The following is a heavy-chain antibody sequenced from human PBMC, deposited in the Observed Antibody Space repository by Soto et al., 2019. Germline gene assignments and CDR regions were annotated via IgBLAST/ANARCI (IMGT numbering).Heavy chain of an antibody. CDR1: GGSISSYY. Sequence: PSETLSLTCTVSGGSISSYYWSWIRQPPGKGLEWIGYIYYSGSTNYNPSLKSRVTISVDTSKNQFSLKLSSVTAADTAVYYCARDVDGCGSGGSRLYFFDVSG. J-gene: IGHJ6*03. D-gene: IGHD2-15*01. CDR3: ARDVDGCGSGGSRLYFFDV. V-gene: IGHV4-59*01. CDR2: IYYSGST.